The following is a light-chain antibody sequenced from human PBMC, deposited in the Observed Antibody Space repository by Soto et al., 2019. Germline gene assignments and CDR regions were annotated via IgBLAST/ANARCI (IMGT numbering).Light chain of an antibody. J-gene: IGLJ1*01. CDR3: SSYTSSSTPYV. CDR2: DVS. CDR1: SSDVGGYNY. V-gene: IGLV2-14*01. Sequence: QSVLTQPASVSGSPGQSITISCTGTSSDVGGYNYVSWYQQHPGKAPKLMIYDVSNRPSGVSNRFSGSKSGNTASLTISGLQAEDEADYYCSSYTSSSTPYVLGTGTTVTVL.